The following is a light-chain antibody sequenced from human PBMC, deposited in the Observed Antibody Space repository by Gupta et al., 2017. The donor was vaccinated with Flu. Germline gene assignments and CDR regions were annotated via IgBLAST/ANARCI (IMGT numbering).Light chain of an antibody. CDR3: SSSGGTYTKNV. V-gene: IGLV2-11*01. CDR1: SSDVGGSNY. J-gene: IGLJ1*01. CDR2: AVS. Sequence: QSALTQPRSVSGSPGQSVTISCPGSSSDVGGSNYVSWYQQHPGKAPKLMIYAVSKRPSGVPDRFSGSKSGNTASLTISGLQAEDEAAYYCCSSSGGTYTKNVFGTGTEVTVL.